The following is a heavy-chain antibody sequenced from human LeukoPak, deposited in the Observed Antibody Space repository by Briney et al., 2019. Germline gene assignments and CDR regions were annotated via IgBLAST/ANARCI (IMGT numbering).Heavy chain of an antibody. CDR2: ISYDGSNK. CDR1: GFTFSSYG. CDR3: AKAIRDGYSNFDY. V-gene: IGHV3-30*18. Sequence: GGSLRLSCAASGFTFSSYGMHWVRQAPGKGLEWVAVISYDGSNKNYADSVKGRFTISRDNSKNMLYLQMNSLRAEDTAIYHCAKAIRDGYSNFDYWGQGTLVTVSS. J-gene: IGHJ4*02. D-gene: IGHD5-24*01.